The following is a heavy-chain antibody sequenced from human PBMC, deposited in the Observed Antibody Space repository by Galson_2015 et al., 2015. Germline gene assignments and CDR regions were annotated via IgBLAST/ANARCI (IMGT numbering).Heavy chain of an antibody. CDR1: GYTFTTSDY. Sequence: SVKVSCKAIGYTFTTSDYMHWVRQAPGQGLEWMGIINPSDGVTNYTQKFQGRVTMTSDTSTSTVYIEVSSLRSEDTAVYYCAKAADQYFDYWGQGTPAAVSS. J-gene: IGHJ4*02. CDR3: AKAADQYFDY. D-gene: IGHD4-11*01. V-gene: IGHV1-46*01. CDR2: INPSDGVT.